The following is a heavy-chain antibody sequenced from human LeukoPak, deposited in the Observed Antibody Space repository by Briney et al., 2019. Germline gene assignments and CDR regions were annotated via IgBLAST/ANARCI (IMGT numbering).Heavy chain of an antibody. CDR1: GFTFSSYW. Sequence: GESLKISCAASGFTFSSYWMNWVRQAPGEGLVWVSRIASDGSSTTYADSVKGRFSTSRDNAKSTLYLQMNSLRVEDTAVYYCARGRPHGNDYWGQGTLVTVSS. J-gene: IGHJ4*02. CDR3: ARGRPHGNDY. CDR2: IASDGSST. V-gene: IGHV3-74*01. D-gene: IGHD4-23*01.